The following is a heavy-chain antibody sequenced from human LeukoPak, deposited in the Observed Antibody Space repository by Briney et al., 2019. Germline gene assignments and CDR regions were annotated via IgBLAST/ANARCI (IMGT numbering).Heavy chain of an antibody. V-gene: IGHV1-69*04. CDR1: GGTFSSYA. J-gene: IGHJ3*02. CDR2: IIPILGIA. D-gene: IGHD6-13*01. CDR3: ARDGSSSWYKVAFDI. Sequence: ASVKVSCKASGGTFSSYAMSWVRQAPGQGLEWMGRIIPILGIANYAQKFQGRVTITADKSTSTAYMELSSLRSEDTAVYYCARDGSSSWYKVAFDIWGQGTMVTVSS.